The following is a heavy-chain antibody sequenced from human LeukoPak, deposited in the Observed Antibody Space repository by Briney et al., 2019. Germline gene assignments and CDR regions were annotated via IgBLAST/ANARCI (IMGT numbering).Heavy chain of an antibody. CDR3: AREGSYGSTGYYYYYMDV. Sequence: ASVKVSCKASGGTFSSYAISWVRQAPGQGLEWMGGIIPIFGTANYAQKFQGRVTITTDESTSTAYMELSSLRSEDTAVYCCAREGSYGSTGYYYYYMDVWGKGTTVTVSS. J-gene: IGHJ6*03. CDR2: IIPIFGTA. CDR1: GGTFSSYA. D-gene: IGHD5-18*01. V-gene: IGHV1-69*05.